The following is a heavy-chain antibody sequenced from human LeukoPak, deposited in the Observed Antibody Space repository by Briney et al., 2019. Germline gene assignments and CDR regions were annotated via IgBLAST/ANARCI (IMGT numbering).Heavy chain of an antibody. V-gene: IGHV3-7*01. Sequence: PGGSLRLSCAASGFTFSNYWMSWVRQAPGKGLEWVANIKQDGSEKYYVNSVKGRFTISRDNAKNSLYLQMNSLRAEDTAIYYCAREDDWNDEDYWGQGPLDNVSS. CDR2: IKQDGSEK. J-gene: IGHJ4*02. D-gene: IGHD1-1*01. CDR3: AREDDWNDEDY. CDR1: GFTFSNYW.